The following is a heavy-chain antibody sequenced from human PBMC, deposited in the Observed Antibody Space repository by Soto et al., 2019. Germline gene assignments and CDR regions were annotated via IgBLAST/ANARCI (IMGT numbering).Heavy chain of an antibody. Sequence: SETLSLTCTVSGGSISSSSYYWGWIRQPPGKGLEWIGSIYYSGSTYYNPSLKSRVTISVDTSKNQFSLKLSSVTAADTAVYYCARLKTYYDILTGFLNYYGMDVWGQGTTVTVS. J-gene: IGHJ6*02. D-gene: IGHD3-9*01. V-gene: IGHV4-39*01. CDR3: ARLKTYYDILTGFLNYYGMDV. CDR2: IYYSGST. CDR1: GGSISSSSYY.